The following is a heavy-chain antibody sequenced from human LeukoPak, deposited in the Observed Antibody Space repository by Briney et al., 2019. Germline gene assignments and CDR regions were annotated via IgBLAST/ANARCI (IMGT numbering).Heavy chain of an antibody. D-gene: IGHD6-13*01. J-gene: IGHJ4*02. CDR1: GFTFSSYG. V-gene: IGHV3-7*01. Sequence: GVSLRLSCAASGFTFSSYGMHWVRQAPGKGLEWVANIKQDGSEKYYVDSVKGRFTISRDNAKNSLYLQMNSLRAEDTAVYYCARGIAAAGVYFDYWGQGTLVTVSS. CDR3: ARGIAAAGVYFDY. CDR2: IKQDGSEK.